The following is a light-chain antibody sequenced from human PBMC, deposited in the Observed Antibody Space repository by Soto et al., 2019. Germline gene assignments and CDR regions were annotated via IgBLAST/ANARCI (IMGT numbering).Light chain of an antibody. J-gene: IGKJ1*01. CDR2: GAS. CDR3: QQYVTSPWA. V-gene: IGKV3-20*01. CDR1: QSVSNSF. Sequence: EIVLTQSPGTLSLSPGERATLSCRASQSVSNSFLAWYQQKPGQAPRLLISGASNRATGIPDRFSGSGSGTDFNLTISRLEPEDFAVYYCQQYVTSPWAFGQGTKVEIE.